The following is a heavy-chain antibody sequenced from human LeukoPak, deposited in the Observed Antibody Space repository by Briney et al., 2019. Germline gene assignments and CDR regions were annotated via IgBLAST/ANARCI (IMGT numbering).Heavy chain of an antibody. CDR3: VARPLTAPRAWFDP. CDR2: LYSTGTT. V-gene: IGHV4-59*08. D-gene: IGHD4/OR15-4a*01. J-gene: IGHJ5*02. Sequence: SETLSLTCTVSGGSISGSHWGWIRHPPRKGGEWSMSLYSTGTTEYNDSLKIRVAMSVDTSKNQLSLKLTSVTAADTAVYCCVARPLTAPRAWFDPWGQGLLVTVSA. CDR1: GGSISGSH.